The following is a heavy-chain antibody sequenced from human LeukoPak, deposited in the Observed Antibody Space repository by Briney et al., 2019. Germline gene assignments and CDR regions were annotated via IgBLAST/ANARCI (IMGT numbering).Heavy chain of an antibody. D-gene: IGHD5-18*01. CDR3: ARDYPISPAMVVAFDI. J-gene: IGHJ3*02. V-gene: IGHV1-69*13. CDR1: GYSFTSYA. Sequence: ASVKVSCKASGYSFTSYAISWVRQAPGQGLEWMGGIIPIFGTANYAQKFQGRVTITADESTSTAYMELSSLRSEDTAVYYCARDYPISPAMVVAFDIWGQGTMVTVSS. CDR2: IIPIFGTA.